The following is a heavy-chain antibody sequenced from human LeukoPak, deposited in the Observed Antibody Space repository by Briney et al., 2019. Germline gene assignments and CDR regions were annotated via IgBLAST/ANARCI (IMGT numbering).Heavy chain of an antibody. CDR1: GGSFSGYY. Sequence: PSETLSLTCAVYGGSFSGYYWSWIRQPPGKGLEWIGEINHSGSTNYNPSLKSRVTISVDTSKNQFSLKLSSVTAADTAVYYCARGRRSSSWYGLDWFDPWGQGTLVTVSS. CDR3: ARGRRSSSWYGLDWFDP. J-gene: IGHJ5*02. V-gene: IGHV4-34*01. CDR2: INHSGST. D-gene: IGHD6-13*01.